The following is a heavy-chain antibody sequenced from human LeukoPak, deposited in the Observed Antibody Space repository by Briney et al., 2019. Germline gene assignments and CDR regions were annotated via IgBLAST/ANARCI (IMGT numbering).Heavy chain of an antibody. D-gene: IGHD6-13*01. CDR2: ISSSSSTI. J-gene: IGHJ3*02. V-gene: IGHV3-48*01. CDR1: GFTFSSYS. CDR3: ARDLHSSSWYDAFDI. Sequence: GGSLRLSCAASGFTFSSYSMNWVRQAPGKGLEWVSYISSSSSTIYYADSVKGRFTISRDNAKNSLYLQMNSLRAEDTAVNYCARDLHSSSWYDAFDIWGQGTMVTVSS.